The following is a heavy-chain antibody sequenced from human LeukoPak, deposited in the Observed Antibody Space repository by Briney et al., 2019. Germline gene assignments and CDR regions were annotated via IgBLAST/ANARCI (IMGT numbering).Heavy chain of an antibody. D-gene: IGHD3-22*01. CDR1: GGSFSGYY. CDR3: ARGASGYYRQDWFDP. V-gene: IGHV4-34*01. Sequence: SETLSLTCAVYGGSFSGYYWSWIRQPPGKGLEWIGEINHSGSTNYNPSLKGRVTISVDTSKNQFSLKLSSVTAADTAVYYCARGASGYYRQDWFDPRGQGTLVTVSS. J-gene: IGHJ5*02. CDR2: INHSGST.